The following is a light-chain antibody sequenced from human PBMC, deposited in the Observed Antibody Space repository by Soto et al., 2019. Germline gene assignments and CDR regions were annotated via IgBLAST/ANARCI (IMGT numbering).Light chain of an antibody. Sequence: DIQMTQSPSSLSASVGDRVTITCRASQTISRYLNWYQQGPGKAPKLLIYDASSLESGVPSRSSGSGSGTEFTLTISSLEPEDFAVYYCQQRSNWPPITFGHGTRLEIK. CDR3: QQRSNWPPIT. CDR2: DAS. V-gene: IGKV1-39*01. CDR1: QTISRY. J-gene: IGKJ5*01.